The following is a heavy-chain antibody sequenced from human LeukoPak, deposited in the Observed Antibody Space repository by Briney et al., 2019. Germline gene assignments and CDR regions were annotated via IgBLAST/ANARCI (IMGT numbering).Heavy chain of an antibody. J-gene: IGHJ4*02. CDR2: INKDGDRT. CDR3: GKDDPVVSY. D-gene: IGHD4-23*01. CDR1: GFTFDDSG. Sequence: GESLRLSCAASGFTFDDSGMHWVRQAPGKGLQWLCFINKDGDRTFYADSVKGRFTISRDNSKNFPYLQMNSLSTEDAALYYCGKDDPVVSYWGQGTLVTVSS. V-gene: IGHV3-43*02.